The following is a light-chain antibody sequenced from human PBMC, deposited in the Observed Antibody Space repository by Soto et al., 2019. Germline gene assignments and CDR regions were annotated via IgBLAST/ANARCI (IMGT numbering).Light chain of an antibody. CDR1: QSISSW. CDR3: QQYTSGT. CDR2: DAS. V-gene: IGKV1-5*01. J-gene: IGKJ1*01. Sequence: DIQMTQSPSTMSASEGDRVTITCRASQSISSWLAWYQQKPGKAPKLLIYDASSLESGVPSRFSGSGSGTEFTLTISSLQPDDFATYYCQQYTSGTFGQGTKVDIK.